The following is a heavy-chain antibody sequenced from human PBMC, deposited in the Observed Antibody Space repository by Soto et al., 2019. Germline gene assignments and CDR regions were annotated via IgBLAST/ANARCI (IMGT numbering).Heavy chain of an antibody. Sequence: QVQLVQSGAEVKKPGASVKVSCKASGYTFTSYAMHWVRQAPGQRLEWMGWINAGNGNTKYSQKFQGRVTITRDTSASTAYMELSSLRSEDTAVYYCARGGFDGDSGDYWGQGTLVTVSS. CDR2: INAGNGNT. CDR1: GYTFTSYA. J-gene: IGHJ4*02. V-gene: IGHV1-3*01. D-gene: IGHD4-17*01. CDR3: ARGGFDGDSGDY.